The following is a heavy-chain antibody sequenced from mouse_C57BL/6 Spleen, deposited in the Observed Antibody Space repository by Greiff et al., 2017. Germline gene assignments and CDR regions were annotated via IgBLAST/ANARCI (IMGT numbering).Heavy chain of an antibody. D-gene: IGHD1-1*01. CDR2: IYPRSGNT. Sequence: QVQLQQSGAELARPGASVKLSCKASGYTFTSYGISWVKQRTGQGLEWIGEIYPRSGNTYYNEKFKGKATLTADKSSSTAYMELRSPTSEDTAVYFCARRDYGSSHWYFDVWGTGTTVTVSS. V-gene: IGHV1-81*01. J-gene: IGHJ1*03. CDR1: GYTFTSYG. CDR3: ARRDYGSSHWYFDV.